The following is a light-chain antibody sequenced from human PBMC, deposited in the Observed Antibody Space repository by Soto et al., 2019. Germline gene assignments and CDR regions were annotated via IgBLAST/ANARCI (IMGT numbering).Light chain of an antibody. J-gene: IGKJ2*01. V-gene: IGKV3-20*01. Sequence: EIVLTQSPGTLSLSPGERATLSCRASQSFSSRYLAWYQQKPGQAPRLLIHDASSRATGIPDRFTASGSGTVFTLTISSLEPEDFAVYYCQQYGGSPPYTFGQGTKLEI. CDR1: QSFSSRY. CDR2: DAS. CDR3: QQYGGSPPYT.